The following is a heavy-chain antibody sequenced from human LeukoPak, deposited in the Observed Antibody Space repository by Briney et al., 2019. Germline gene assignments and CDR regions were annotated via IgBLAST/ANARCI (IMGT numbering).Heavy chain of an antibody. Sequence: PGGSLRLSCAASGFTFSSYGMHWVRQAPGKGLEWVAVIWHDGSDEYYTDSVKGRFTIFRDNSKNTLYLQMNSLRAEDTAIYYCARAGDAFDLWGQGTMVTVSS. CDR2: IWHDGSDE. CDR1: GFTFSSYG. V-gene: IGHV3-33*01. J-gene: IGHJ3*01. CDR3: ARAGDAFDL.